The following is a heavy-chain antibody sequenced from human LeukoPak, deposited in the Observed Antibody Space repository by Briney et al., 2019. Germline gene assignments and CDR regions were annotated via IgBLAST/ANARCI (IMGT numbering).Heavy chain of an antibody. CDR1: GFPFSNYA. Sequence: GVSLRLSCTVSGFPFSNYAMSGAREAPGRGLEGFSAITGGGDDTNHADSVKGRLTISRDNSKNTLYLQMNSLRVEDTAVYYCAKGSDSSRPYYFDYWGQGALVTVSS. D-gene: IGHD1-26*01. CDR2: ITGGGDDT. CDR3: AKGSDSSRPYYFDY. J-gene: IGHJ4*02. V-gene: IGHV3-23*01.